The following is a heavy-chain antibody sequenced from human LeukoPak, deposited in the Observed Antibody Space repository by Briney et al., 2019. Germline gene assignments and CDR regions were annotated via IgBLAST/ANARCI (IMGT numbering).Heavy chain of an antibody. CDR3: AKAPVTSCRGAFCYPFDY. Sequence: GGSLRLSCTVSGFTVSINSMSWVRQAPGKGLEWVSFIYSGGNTHYSDSVKGRFTISGDNSKNTLYLQMNSLRAEDTAVYYCAKAPVTSCRGAFCYPFDYWGQGTLVTVSS. V-gene: IGHV3-53*01. D-gene: IGHD2-15*01. J-gene: IGHJ4*02. CDR1: GFTVSINS. CDR2: IYSGGNT.